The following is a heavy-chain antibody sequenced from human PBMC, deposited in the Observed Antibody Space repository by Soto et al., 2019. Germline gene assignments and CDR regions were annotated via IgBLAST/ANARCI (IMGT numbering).Heavy chain of an antibody. D-gene: IGHD6-13*01. Sequence: XESLKISWQCSGYTFSNFWIGWVRQLPGQGLEWMGIIYPGDHETRYSPSFLGKVTISAEKSINTAYLQWSSLEASDSAFYFCARSPRSSPYFDAWGQGALVTVSS. CDR1: GYTFSNFW. V-gene: IGHV5-51*01. J-gene: IGHJ4*02. CDR2: IYPGDHET. CDR3: ARSPRSSPYFDA.